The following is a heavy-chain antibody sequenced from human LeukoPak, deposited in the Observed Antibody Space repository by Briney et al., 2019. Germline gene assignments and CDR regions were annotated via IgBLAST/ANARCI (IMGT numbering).Heavy chain of an antibody. CDR3: ARSRRAAHLYGMVV. D-gene: IGHD6-6*01. V-gene: IGHV1-18*01. CDR1: GYTFTSYG. J-gene: IGHJ6*02. CDR2: ISAYNCNT. Sequence: ASVKVSCKASGYTFTSYGISWVRQATGQGLEWRGGISAYNCNTNYAQKLQGRVTMTTDTSTSAAYMELRSLRSDDTAVYYCARSRRAAHLYGMVVWRQGTTVTV.